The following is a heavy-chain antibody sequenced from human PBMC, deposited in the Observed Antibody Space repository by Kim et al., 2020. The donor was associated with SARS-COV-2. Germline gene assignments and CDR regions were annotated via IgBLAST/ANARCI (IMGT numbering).Heavy chain of an antibody. J-gene: IGHJ6*02. V-gene: IGHV3-30*01. Sequence: GRFTISRDNSKNTLYLQMNSLRAEDTAVYYCAGNYGSGSYYFLYYYGMDVWGQGTTVTVSS. CDR3: AGNYGSGSYYFLYYYGMDV. D-gene: IGHD3-10*01.